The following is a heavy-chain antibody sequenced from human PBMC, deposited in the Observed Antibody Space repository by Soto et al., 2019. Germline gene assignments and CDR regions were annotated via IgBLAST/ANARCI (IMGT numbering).Heavy chain of an antibody. CDR2: ISGSGGST. V-gene: IGHV3-23*01. D-gene: IGHD4-17*01. J-gene: IGHJ6*04. CDR3: AKDFDDYGDWTGVVDV. Sequence: PGGSLRLSCAASGFTFSSYAMSWVRQAPGKGLEWVSAISGSGGSTYYADSVKGRLTISRDNSKNTLYLQMNSLRAEDTAVYYCAKDFDDYGDWTGVVDVWGKGTTVTVSS. CDR1: GFTFSSYA.